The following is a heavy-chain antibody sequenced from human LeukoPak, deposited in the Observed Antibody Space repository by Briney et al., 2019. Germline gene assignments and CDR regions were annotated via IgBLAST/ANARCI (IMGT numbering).Heavy chain of an antibody. CDR3: ARTGVSVAAAGTYYYYMDV. V-gene: IGHV1-8*01. D-gene: IGHD6-13*01. Sequence: ASVKVSCKASGYTFTSYDINWVRQATGQGLEWMGWTNPNSGNTGYAQKFQGRVTMTRNTSISTAYMELSSLRSEDTAVYYCARTGVSVAAAGTYYYYMDVWGKGTTVTVSS. CDR1: GYTFTSYD. J-gene: IGHJ6*03. CDR2: TNPNSGNT.